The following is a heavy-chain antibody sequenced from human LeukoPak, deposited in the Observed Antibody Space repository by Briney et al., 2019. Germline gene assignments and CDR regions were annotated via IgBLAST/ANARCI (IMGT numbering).Heavy chain of an antibody. CDR1: GFTFSSYA. J-gene: IGHJ5*02. V-gene: IGHV3-30-3*01. D-gene: IGHD3-3*01. CDR3: ARRFLEWSLNWFDP. CDR2: ISYDGSNK. Sequence: GRSLRLSCAASGFTFSSYAMHWVRQAPGKGLEWVAVISYDGSNKYYADSVKGRFTISRDNSKNTLYLQMNSLRAEDTAVYYCARRFLEWSLNWFDPWGQGTLVTVSS.